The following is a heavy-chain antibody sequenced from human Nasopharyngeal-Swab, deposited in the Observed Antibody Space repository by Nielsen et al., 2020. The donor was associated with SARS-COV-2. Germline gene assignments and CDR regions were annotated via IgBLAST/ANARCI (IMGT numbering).Heavy chain of an antibody. J-gene: IGHJ4*02. CDR2: ISGSGGST. CDR3: AKRKHQTRAVAGTGEALDY. V-gene: IGHV3-23*01. D-gene: IGHD6-19*01. Sequence: VRRAPGKGLEWVSDISGSGGSTYYADSVKGRFTISRDNSKNTLYLQMNSLRAEDTAVYYCAKRKHQTRAVAGTGEALDYWGQGTLVTVSS.